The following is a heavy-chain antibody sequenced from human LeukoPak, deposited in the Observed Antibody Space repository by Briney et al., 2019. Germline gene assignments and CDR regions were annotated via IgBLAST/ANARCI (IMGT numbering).Heavy chain of an antibody. D-gene: IGHD3-10*01. CDR3: ARDYYYGSGSYGVY. CDR2: IYSGGST. Sequence: GGSLRLFCAASGFTVSSNYMSWVRQAPGKGLEWVSVIYSGGSTYYADSVKGRFTISRDNSKNTLYLQMSSLRAEDTAVYYCARDYYYGSGSYGVYWGQGTLVTVSS. CDR1: GFTVSSNY. V-gene: IGHV3-53*01. J-gene: IGHJ4*02.